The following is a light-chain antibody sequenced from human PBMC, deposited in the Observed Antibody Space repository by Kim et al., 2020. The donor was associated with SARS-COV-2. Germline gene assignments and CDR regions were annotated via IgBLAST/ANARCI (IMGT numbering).Light chain of an antibody. CDR2: GAS. V-gene: IGKV3-15*01. CDR1: QSVSIY. CDR3: QQYYNWPLT. Sequence: EIAMTQSPATLSVSPGERATLSCRASQSVSIYLAWYQQKPGQAPRLLIYGASTRATAIPARFSGSGSGTEFTLTISSLQSEDFAVYYCQQYYNWPLTFGGGTKVDIK. J-gene: IGKJ4*01.